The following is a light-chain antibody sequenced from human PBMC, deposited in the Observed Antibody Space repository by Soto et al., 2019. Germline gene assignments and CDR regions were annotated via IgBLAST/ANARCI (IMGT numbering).Light chain of an antibody. CDR3: SSYTRSSTLYV. CDR2: DVS. Sequence: QSALTQPASVSGSPGQSITISCTGTSSDVGGYNYVSWYQQHPGKAPKLMIYDVSNRPSGVSNRFSGSKSGNTASLTISGLQAEDEEDYYCSSYTRSSTLYVFGTGTKVTVL. CDR1: SSDVGGYNY. J-gene: IGLJ1*01. V-gene: IGLV2-14*01.